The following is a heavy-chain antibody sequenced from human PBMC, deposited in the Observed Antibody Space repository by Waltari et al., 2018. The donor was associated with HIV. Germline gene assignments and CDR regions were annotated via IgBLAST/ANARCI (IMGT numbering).Heavy chain of an antibody. D-gene: IGHD6-13*01. CDR2: IIPIFGTA. CDR1: GGTFSSYA. J-gene: IGHJ6*02. CDR3: ASHSSSWRTAYYYGMDV. V-gene: IGHV1-69*01. Sequence: QVQLVQSGAEEKKPGSSVKVSCKASGGTFSSYAIRWVRQAPAQGLEWMGWIIPIFGTANDAQKFQGRVTITADESTSTAYMELSSLRSEDTAVYYCASHSSSWRTAYYYGMDVWGQGTTVTVSS.